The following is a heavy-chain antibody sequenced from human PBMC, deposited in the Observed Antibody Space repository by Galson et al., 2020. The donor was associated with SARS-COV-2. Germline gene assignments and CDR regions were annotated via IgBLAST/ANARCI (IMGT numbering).Heavy chain of an antibody. V-gene: IGHV4-30-4*07. CDR2: INHSGRA. CDR1: GGSISNGGYS. J-gene: IGHJ3*01. D-gene: IGHD6-19*01. CDR3: ARRGSAYDAFDF. Sequence: SETLSLTCAVSGGSISNGGYSWSWIRQPPGKGLEYTGYINHSGRAYYNPSLKSRLTRSVDTSKNQFSLGLSSVTAADTAVYFCARRGSAYDAFDFWGQGTMVTVSS.